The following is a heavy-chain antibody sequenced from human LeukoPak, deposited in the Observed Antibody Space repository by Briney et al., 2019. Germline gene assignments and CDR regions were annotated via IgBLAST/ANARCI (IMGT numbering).Heavy chain of an antibody. CDR3: ARVKGLGDPLQDYYYGMDV. D-gene: IGHD4-17*01. V-gene: IGHV4-31*03. Sequence: SETLSLTCTVSGGSISSGGYYWSWIRQHPGKGLEWIGYIYYSGSTYYNPSLKSRVTISVDTSKNQFSLKLSSVTAADTAVYYCARVKGLGDPLQDYYYGMDVWGQGTTVAVSS. CDR1: GGSISSGGYY. J-gene: IGHJ6*02. CDR2: IYYSGST.